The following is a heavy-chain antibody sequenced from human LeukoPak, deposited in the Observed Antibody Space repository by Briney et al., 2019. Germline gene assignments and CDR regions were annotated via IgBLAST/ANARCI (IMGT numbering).Heavy chain of an antibody. D-gene: IGHD5-12*01. Sequence: SETLSLTCTVSGGSISNYYWSWIRQPAGKGLEWIGLIYARGNTNYNPSLKSRVTIAVETSKNQFSLKLSSVTAADKAVYYCARSCRILDIVATIRARLGGNGFDIWGQGTMVTVSS. CDR2: IYARGNT. CDR3: ARSCRILDIVATIRARLGGNGFDI. V-gene: IGHV4-4*07. CDR1: GGSISNYY. J-gene: IGHJ3*02.